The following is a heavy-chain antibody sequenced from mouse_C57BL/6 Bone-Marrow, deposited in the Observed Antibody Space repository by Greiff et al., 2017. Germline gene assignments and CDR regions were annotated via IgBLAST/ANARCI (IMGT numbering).Heavy chain of an antibody. Sequence: QVQLQQSGAELVRPGASVKLSCKASGHTFTDYSINWVKQRPGQGLEWIARIYPGSGNTYYNEKFKGKATLTAEKSSSTAYMQLSSLTSEDSAVYFCARNYYYAMDYWGQGTSVTVSS. D-gene: IGHD2-1*01. CDR1: GHTFTDYS. CDR2: IYPGSGNT. V-gene: IGHV1-76*01. J-gene: IGHJ4*01. CDR3: ARNYYYAMDY.